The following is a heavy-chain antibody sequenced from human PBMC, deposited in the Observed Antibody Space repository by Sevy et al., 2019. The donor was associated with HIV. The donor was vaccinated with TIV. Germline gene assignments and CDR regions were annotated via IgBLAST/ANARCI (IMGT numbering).Heavy chain of an antibody. CDR2: IYYSGRT. V-gene: IGHV4-31*03. J-gene: IGHJ4*02. CDR3: ARDIGYSGKYYGF. Sequence: SETLSLTCTVSGGSISSGYYYWSWISQHPGKGLEWIGYIYYSGRTYYNPSLKSRVTISVDTSKNQFSLKLSSVTPADTAVYYCARDIGYSGKYYGFWGQGTLVTVSS. CDR1: GGSISSGYYY. D-gene: IGHD1-26*01.